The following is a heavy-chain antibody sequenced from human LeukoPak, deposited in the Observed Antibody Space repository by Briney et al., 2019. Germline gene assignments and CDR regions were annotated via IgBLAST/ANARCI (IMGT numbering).Heavy chain of an antibody. Sequence: ASVKVSCKASGYTFSGYYMHWVRQAPGQGLEWMGWINPKSGGTNYAQKFQGRVTMTRDTSISTAYTELSRLRFDDTAVYYCASGSSFDSSGRGFDYWGQGTLVTVSS. D-gene: IGHD3-22*01. CDR1: GYTFSGYY. J-gene: IGHJ4*02. CDR3: ASGSSFDSSGRGFDY. V-gene: IGHV1-2*02. CDR2: INPKSGGT.